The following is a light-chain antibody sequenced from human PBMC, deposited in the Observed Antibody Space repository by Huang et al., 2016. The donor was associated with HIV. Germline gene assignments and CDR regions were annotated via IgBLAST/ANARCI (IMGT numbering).Light chain of an antibody. V-gene: IGKV4-1*01. CDR3: QQYYDTPLT. CDR2: WAS. J-gene: IGKJ3*01. CDR1: QTVLDSYNNKNY. Sequence: DIVMTQSPESLAVSLGERAAINCRSSQTVLDSYNNKNYLAWYQQKPGQPPRLLIYWASTRESGVPDRFVGTGSGTDFTLTISSLQAEDMAVYFCQQYYDTPLTFGPGTKVDIK.